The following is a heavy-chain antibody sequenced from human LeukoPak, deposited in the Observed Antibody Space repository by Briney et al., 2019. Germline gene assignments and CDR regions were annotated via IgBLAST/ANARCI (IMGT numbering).Heavy chain of an antibody. V-gene: IGHV1-69*05. J-gene: IGHJ6*03. CDR3: ARDREGIVVVPAAKGGYYYYYMDV. D-gene: IGHD2-2*01. CDR2: IIPIFGTA. CDR1: GGTFSSYA. Sequence: SVKVSCKASGGTFSSYAISWVRQAPGQGLEWMGGIIPIFGTANYAQKFQGRVTITTDESTNTAYMELSSLRSEDTAVYYCARDREGIVVVPAAKGGYYYYYMDVWGKGTTVTVSS.